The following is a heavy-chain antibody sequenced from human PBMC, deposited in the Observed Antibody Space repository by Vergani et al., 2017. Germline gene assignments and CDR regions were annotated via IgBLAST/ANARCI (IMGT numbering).Heavy chain of an antibody. J-gene: IGHJ6*02. CDR1: GGSISSGGYY. CDR3: ARDIRSRSGNGMDV. Sequence: QVQLQESGPGLVKPSQTLSLTCTVSGGSISSGGYYWSWIRQHPGKGLEWIGYIYYSGSTYYNPSRKSRVTISVDTSKNQFSLKLSSVTAADTAVYYCARDIRSRSGNGMDVWGQGTTVTVSS. V-gene: IGHV4-31*03. D-gene: IGHD3-10*01. CDR2: IYYSGST.